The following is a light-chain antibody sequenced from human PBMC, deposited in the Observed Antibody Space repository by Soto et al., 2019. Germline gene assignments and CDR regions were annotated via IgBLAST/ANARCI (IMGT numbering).Light chain of an antibody. J-gene: IGLJ3*02. CDR1: SSDVGGYNY. Sequence: QSVLTQPASMSGSPGQSITISCTGTSSDVGGYNYVSWYQQYPGKAPKLMIYEVSNRPSGVSNRFSGSKSGNTASLTISGLQAEDEADYYCSSYTSSNTWVFGGGTQLTVL. CDR3: SSYTSSNTWV. CDR2: EVS. V-gene: IGLV2-14*01.